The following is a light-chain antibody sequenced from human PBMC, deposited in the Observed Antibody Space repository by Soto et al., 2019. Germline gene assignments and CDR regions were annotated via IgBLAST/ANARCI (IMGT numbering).Light chain of an antibody. CDR3: QQSGSSPRT. V-gene: IGKV3-20*01. Sequence: EIVLTQSPGTLSLSPGERATLSCRASQSVSSYLAWYQQKPGQAPRLLIYDASSRATGIPDRFSGSGSGTDFTLTISRLEPEDVAVYCCQQSGSSPRTFGQGTQVEIK. CDR1: QSVSSY. CDR2: DAS. J-gene: IGKJ1*01.